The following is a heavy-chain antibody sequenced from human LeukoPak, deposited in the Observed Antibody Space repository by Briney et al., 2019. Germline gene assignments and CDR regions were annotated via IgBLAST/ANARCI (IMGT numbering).Heavy chain of an antibody. Sequence: ASVKVSCKASGYTFTGHYLHWVRQAPGQGLEWMGWIHSNSDGTSYAQKFQGRVTMTRDTSTSTAYMELTRLMSDDTAVYYCARGGCRGDCIPFENWGQGTLVTVSS. V-gene: IGHV1-2*02. CDR3: ARGGCRGDCIPFEN. CDR1: GYTFTGHY. CDR2: IHSNSDGT. D-gene: IGHD2-21*02. J-gene: IGHJ4*02.